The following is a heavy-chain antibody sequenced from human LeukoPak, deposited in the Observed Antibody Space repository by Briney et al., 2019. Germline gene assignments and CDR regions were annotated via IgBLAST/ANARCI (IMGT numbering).Heavy chain of an antibody. CDR2: IYYSGST. J-gene: IGHJ4*02. D-gene: IGHD6-19*01. V-gene: IGHV4-39*07. Sequence: PSETLSLTCTVSGGSVSTSSYYWGWIRQPPGKGLEWIGSIYYSGSTYYNPSLKSRVTMSVDTSKNQFSLKLSSVTAADTAVYYCARGGWPVDYWGQGTLVTVSS. CDR1: GGSVSTSSYY. CDR3: ARGGWPVDY.